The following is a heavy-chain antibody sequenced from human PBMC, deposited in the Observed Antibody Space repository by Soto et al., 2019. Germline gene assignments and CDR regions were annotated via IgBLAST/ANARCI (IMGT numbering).Heavy chain of an antibody. Sequence: GGSLRLSCAASGFTFSSYGMHWVRQAPGKGLEWVAVIWDDGSNKYYADSVKGRFTISRDNSKNTLYLQMNSLRAEDTAVYYCARDHKRSRYSSGWYYFDYWGQGTLVTVSS. D-gene: IGHD6-19*01. J-gene: IGHJ4*02. CDR2: IWDDGSNK. V-gene: IGHV3-33*01. CDR1: GFTFSSYG. CDR3: ARDHKRSRYSSGWYYFDY.